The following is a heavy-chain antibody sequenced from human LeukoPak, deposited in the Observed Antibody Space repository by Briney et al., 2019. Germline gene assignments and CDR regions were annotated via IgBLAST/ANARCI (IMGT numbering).Heavy chain of an antibody. CDR1: GFTFSSYW. V-gene: IGHV3-7*01. Sequence: PGGSLRLSCAASGFTFSSYWMSWVRQAPGKGLEWVANIKQDGSKKYYVDSVKGRFTISRDNAKNSLYLQMNSLRAEDTAVYYCARDMGITIFGVVIISGMDVWGQGTTVTVSS. D-gene: IGHD3-3*01. J-gene: IGHJ6*02. CDR2: IKQDGSKK. CDR3: ARDMGITIFGVVIISGMDV.